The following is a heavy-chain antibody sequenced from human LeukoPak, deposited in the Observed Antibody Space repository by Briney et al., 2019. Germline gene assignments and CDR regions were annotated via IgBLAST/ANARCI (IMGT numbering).Heavy chain of an antibody. CDR2: IYPGDSDT. CDR3: ARHSFSYDSSGYPLGSFDY. Sequence: GASVKISCKGSGYSFTSYWIGWVRQMPGKGLEWMGIIYPGDSDTRYSPSFQGQVTISADKSISTAYLQWSSLKASDTAMYYCARHSFSYDSSGYPLGSFDYWGQGTLVTVSS. CDR1: GYSFTSYW. J-gene: IGHJ4*02. D-gene: IGHD3-22*01. V-gene: IGHV5-51*01.